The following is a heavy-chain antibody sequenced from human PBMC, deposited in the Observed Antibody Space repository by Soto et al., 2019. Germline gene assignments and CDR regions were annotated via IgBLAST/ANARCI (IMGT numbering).Heavy chain of an antibody. CDR1: GGSFSGYY. J-gene: IGHJ4*02. Sequence: PSETLSLTCAVYGGSFSGYYWSWIRQPPGKGLEWIGEINHSGSTNYNPSLKSRVTISVDTSKNQFSLKLSSVTAADTAVYYCAATYYYGSGSYYNPHFDYWGQGTLVTVSS. CDR2: INHSGST. D-gene: IGHD3-10*01. V-gene: IGHV4-34*01. CDR3: AATYYYGSGSYYNPHFDY.